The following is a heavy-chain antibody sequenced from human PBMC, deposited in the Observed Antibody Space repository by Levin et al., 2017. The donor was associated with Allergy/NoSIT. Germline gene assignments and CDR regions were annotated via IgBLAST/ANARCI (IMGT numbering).Heavy chain of an antibody. D-gene: IGHD3-9*01. V-gene: IGHV4-34*01. CDR3: ARIRVILTGYYRGSQSSYYYGMDV. CDR1: GGSFSDYS. J-gene: IGHJ6*02. CDR2: ISHSGST. Sequence: SETLSLTCAVYGGSFSDYSWSWIRQPPGKGLEWIGDISHSGSTNYNPSLKGRVTISIDTSKNQFSLELSSVTAADTAVYYCARIRVILTGYYRGSQSSYYYGMDVWGQGTTVTVSS.